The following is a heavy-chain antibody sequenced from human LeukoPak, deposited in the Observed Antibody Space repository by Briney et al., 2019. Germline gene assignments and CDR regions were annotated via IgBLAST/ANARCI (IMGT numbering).Heavy chain of an antibody. CDR1: GYTFTGYY. Sequence: ASVKVSCKASGYTFTGYYMHWVRQAPGQGLEWMGWINPNSGGTNYAQKFQGRVTMTRDTSTTTAYMELSRLISDDRAVYYCAREDDCSSTSCSRDYWGQGTLVTVSS. D-gene: IGHD2-2*01. V-gene: IGHV1-2*02. J-gene: IGHJ4*02. CDR2: INPNSGGT. CDR3: AREDDCSSTSCSRDY.